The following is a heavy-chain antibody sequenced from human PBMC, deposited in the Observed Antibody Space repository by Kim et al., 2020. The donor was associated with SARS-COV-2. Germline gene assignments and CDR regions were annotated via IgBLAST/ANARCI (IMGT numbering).Heavy chain of an antibody. CDR1: GFTFSSYS. J-gene: IGHJ4*02. V-gene: IGHV3-21*01. CDR2: ISSSSSYI. Sequence: GGSLRLSCAASGFTFSSYSMNWVRQAPGKGLEWVSSISSSSSYIHYADSVKGRFTISRDNAKNSLYLQMNSLRAEDTAVYYCARDSKQLTFDYWGQGTLVTVSS. D-gene: IGHD6-6*01. CDR3: ARDSKQLTFDY.